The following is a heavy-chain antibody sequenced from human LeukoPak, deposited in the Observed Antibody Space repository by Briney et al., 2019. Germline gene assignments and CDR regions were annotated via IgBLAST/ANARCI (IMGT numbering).Heavy chain of an antibody. V-gene: IGHV1-18*01. D-gene: IGHD3-10*01. Sequence: ASVKLSCKSSGYTFTSYGISWVRQAPGQGLEWMGWISPYNGKTNYVQNLQGRVTMTTDTSTSKAYMEMSSLRSDDTAVYYCARDRAMVRGGSDHWGQGTLVTVSS. CDR1: GYTFTSYG. CDR3: ARDRAMVRGGSDH. CDR2: ISPYNGKT. J-gene: IGHJ4*02.